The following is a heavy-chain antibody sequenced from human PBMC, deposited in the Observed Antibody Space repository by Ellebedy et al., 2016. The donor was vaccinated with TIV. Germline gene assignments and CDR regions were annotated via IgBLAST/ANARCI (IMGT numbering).Heavy chain of an antibody. J-gene: IGHJ4*02. D-gene: IGHD4-17*01. CDR1: GDSTSSYY. CDR3: ARGMTTVNH. V-gene: IGHV4-59*01. Sequence: MPSETLSLTFTVSGDSTSSYYWSWIPQPPGKGLEWIGYITYSGSTNYSPSLKSRVTISLDTSKNQVSLKLNSVTAADTALYYCARGMTTVNHWGQGTLVTVSS. CDR2: ITYSGST.